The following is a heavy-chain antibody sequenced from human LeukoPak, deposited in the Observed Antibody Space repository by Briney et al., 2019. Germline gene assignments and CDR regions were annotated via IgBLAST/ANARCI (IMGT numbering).Heavy chain of an antibody. CDR3: AKAGFAAGPGYYFDY. Sequence: GRSLRLSCAASGFTFDDYAMHWVRQAPGKGLEWVSGISWNSGSIGYADSGKGRFTISRDNAKNSLYLQMNSLRAEDTALYYCAKAGFAAGPGYYFDYWGQGTLVTVSS. V-gene: IGHV3-9*01. J-gene: IGHJ4*02. D-gene: IGHD6-13*01. CDR1: GFTFDDYA. CDR2: ISWNSGSI.